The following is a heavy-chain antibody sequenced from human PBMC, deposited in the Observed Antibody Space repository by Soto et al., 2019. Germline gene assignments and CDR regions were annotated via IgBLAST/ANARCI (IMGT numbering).Heavy chain of an antibody. Sequence: ASVKVSCKASGYTFTSTWMHWVRQAPGQGLEWMGIINPYGGAATYAEKFQGRVTMTRDTSTATDYMELSSLRSEDTAMYYCAKDAKFDDIYTGYFVNDLWGQGTPVTVSS. V-gene: IGHV1-46*01. CDR3: AKDAKFDDIYTGYFVNDL. CDR2: INPYGGAA. D-gene: IGHD3-9*01. J-gene: IGHJ5*02. CDR1: GYTFTSTW.